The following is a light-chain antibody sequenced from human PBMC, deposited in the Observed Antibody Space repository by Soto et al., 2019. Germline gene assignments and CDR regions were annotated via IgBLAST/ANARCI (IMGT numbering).Light chain of an antibody. CDR2: GNS. V-gene: IGLV1-40*01. CDR1: SSNIGAGYD. J-gene: IGLJ2*01. Sequence: QSVLTQPPSVSGAPGQRVTISCTGSSSNIGAGYDVHWYQQLPGTAPKLLIYGNSNRPSGVPDRFSGSKSGTSASLAITGLQAEYEADYYCQSYDSSLREVFGGGTKLTVL. CDR3: QSYDSSLREV.